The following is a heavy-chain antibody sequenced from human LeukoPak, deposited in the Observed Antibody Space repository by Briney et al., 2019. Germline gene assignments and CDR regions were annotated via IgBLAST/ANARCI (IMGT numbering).Heavy chain of an antibody. V-gene: IGHV3-23*01. J-gene: IGHJ4*02. CDR3: SRVWTATTPDY. D-gene: IGHD4-17*01. CDR1: GLTFGNYA. Sequence: PGGSLRLSCAASGLTFGNYALSWVRQAPGKGLEWVSGISHSGANTYYSDSVKGRFTISRDNSKNTLYLQMNSLRAEDTAMYYCSRVWTATTPDYLGQGTLVTVSS. CDR2: ISHSGANT.